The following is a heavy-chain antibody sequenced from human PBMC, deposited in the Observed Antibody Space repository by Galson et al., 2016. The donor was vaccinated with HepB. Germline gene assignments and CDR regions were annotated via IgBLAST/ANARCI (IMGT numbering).Heavy chain of an antibody. CDR3: ARRSITTMHV. J-gene: IGHJ6*02. V-gene: IGHV4-39*01. CDR2: IYYSGST. D-gene: IGHD3-22*01. CDR1: GGSISSSGFY. Sequence: ETLSLTCTVSGGSISSSGFYWGWIRQPPGKGLEWIATIYYSGSTYYNPSLKSRVTISVDTSKNQFSLKLSSVTAADTAVYYCARRSITTMHVWGQGTTVTVSS.